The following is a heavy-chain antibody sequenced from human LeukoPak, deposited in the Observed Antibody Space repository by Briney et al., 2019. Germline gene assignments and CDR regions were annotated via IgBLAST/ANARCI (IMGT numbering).Heavy chain of an antibody. CDR1: GFTVSSYE. V-gene: IGHV3-48*03. CDR2: ICYSGDGI. J-gene: IGHJ4*02. CDR3: ASYLKKTLDY. D-gene: IGHD3-10*01. Sequence: GGSLRLSCAASGFTVSSYEMNWVRQAPGKGLEWVSHICYSGDGIYYADSVQGRFSISRDNAKNSVYLQMNSLRAEDTAVYYCASYLKKTLDYWGQGTLVTVSS.